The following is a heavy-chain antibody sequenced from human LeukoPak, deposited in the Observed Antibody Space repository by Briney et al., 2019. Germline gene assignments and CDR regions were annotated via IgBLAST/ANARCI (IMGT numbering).Heavy chain of an antibody. D-gene: IGHD3-9*01. CDR2: ISSSSSYI. J-gene: IGHJ4*02. V-gene: IGHV3-21*01. Sequence: GGSLRLSCAASGFTFSSYSMNWVRQAPGKGLEWVSSISSSSSYIYYADSVKGRFTISRDNAKNSLYLQMNSLRAEDTAVYYCARDPHYDVLTGYFRPPDYWGQGALVSVSS. CDR3: ARDPHYDVLTGYFRPPDY. CDR1: GFTFSSYS.